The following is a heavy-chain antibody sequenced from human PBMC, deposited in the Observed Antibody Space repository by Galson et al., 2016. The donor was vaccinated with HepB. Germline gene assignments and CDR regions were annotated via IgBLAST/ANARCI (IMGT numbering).Heavy chain of an antibody. D-gene: IGHD2-15*01. J-gene: IGHJ4*02. Sequence: SLRLSCAASRFTFSTYPMSWVRQAPGKGLEWVSTISGDDRNTHYADSVKGRFTISRDNSKNTVYLHISSLRVEDTAVYYCASSYCTGGSCYFDDWGQGTLLTVSS. CDR3: ASSYCTGGSCYFDD. CDR1: RFTFSTYP. V-gene: IGHV3-23*01. CDR2: ISGDDRNT.